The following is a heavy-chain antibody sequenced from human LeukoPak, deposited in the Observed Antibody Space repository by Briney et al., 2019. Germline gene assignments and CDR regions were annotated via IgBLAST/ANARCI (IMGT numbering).Heavy chain of an antibody. J-gene: IGHJ4*02. D-gene: IGHD3-10*01. CDR3: YGSGY. CDR2: THCTGGT. V-gene: IGHV4-31*03. Sequence: SETLSLTCTVSGGSITSGAYYWSWIRQHPGRGLEWIGYTHCTGGTYYNPSLMSRVLISVDASKNQFSLNLNSVTAADTAVYFCYGSGYWGQGTLVTVSS. CDR1: GGSITSGAYY.